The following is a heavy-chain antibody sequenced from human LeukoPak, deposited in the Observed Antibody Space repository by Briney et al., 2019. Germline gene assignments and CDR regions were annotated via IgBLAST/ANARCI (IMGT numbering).Heavy chain of an antibody. Sequence: PSETLSLTCAVYGGSLSGYYWSCIRQPPGRGLEWIGEINHSGSTNYNPSLKSRVTISVDTSKNQFSLKLSSVTAADTAVYYCARGIGFDYWGQGTLVTVSS. CDR1: GGSLSGYY. J-gene: IGHJ4*02. V-gene: IGHV4-34*01. CDR3: ARGIGFDY. CDR2: INHSGST. D-gene: IGHD3-10*01.